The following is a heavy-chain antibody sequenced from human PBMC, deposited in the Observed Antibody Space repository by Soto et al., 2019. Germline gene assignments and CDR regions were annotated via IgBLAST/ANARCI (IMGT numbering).Heavy chain of an antibody. Sequence: GGSLRLSCAASGGPFSSYAMNWVRQAPGKGLEWVSVISGSDGSTYYADSVKGRFTISRDNSKNTLNLQMNSLRAEDTAVYYCARDKDSSGWYNWFDPWGQGTLVTVSS. D-gene: IGHD6-19*01. V-gene: IGHV3-23*01. CDR2: ISGSDGST. CDR3: ARDKDSSGWYNWFDP. J-gene: IGHJ5*02. CDR1: GGPFSSYA.